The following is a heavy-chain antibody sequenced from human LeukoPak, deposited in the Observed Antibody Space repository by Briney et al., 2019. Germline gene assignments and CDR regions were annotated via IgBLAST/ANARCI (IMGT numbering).Heavy chain of an antibody. CDR1: GFTFDDYA. V-gene: IGHV3-9*01. CDR2: ISWNSGNI. CDR3: AKSTVVGSGSYYIS. Sequence: GGSLRLSCAASGFTFDDYAMHWVRQAPGKGLEWVSGISWNSGNIHYADSVKGRFTISRDNAKNSLYLQMNSLRAEDTALYYCAKSTVVGSGSYYISWGQGTLVTVSS. J-gene: IGHJ5*02. D-gene: IGHD3-10*01.